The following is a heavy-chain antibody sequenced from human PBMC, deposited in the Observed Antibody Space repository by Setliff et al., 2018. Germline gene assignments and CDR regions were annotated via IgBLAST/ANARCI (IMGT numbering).Heavy chain of an antibody. CDR1: GGSISSYY. J-gene: IGHJ6*02. CDR2: IYSSGSA. CDR3: ARVRVVVIGNHYYYYGMDV. V-gene: IGHV4-4*07. Sequence: SETLSLTCTVSGGSISSYYWNWIRRPAGKGLEWVGRIYSSGSANYNPPLKSRVTISVDTSKNQFSLKLSSVTAADTAVYYCARVRVVVIGNHYYYYGMDVWGQGTTVTVSS. D-gene: IGHD2-15*01.